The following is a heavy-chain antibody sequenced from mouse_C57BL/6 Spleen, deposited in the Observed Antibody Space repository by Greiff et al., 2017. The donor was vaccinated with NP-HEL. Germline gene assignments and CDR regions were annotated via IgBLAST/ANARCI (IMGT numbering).Heavy chain of an antibody. CDR1: GYAFSSSW. Sequence: VQLQQSGPELVKPGASVKISCKASGYAFSSSWMYWVKQRPGKGLEWIGRIYPGDGDTNYNGKFKGKATLTADKSSSTAYMQRSSLTSEDSAVYFCAREGSSYRYFDVWGTGTTVTVSS. J-gene: IGHJ1*03. V-gene: IGHV1-82*01. D-gene: IGHD1-1*01. CDR3: AREGSSYRYFDV. CDR2: IYPGDGDT.